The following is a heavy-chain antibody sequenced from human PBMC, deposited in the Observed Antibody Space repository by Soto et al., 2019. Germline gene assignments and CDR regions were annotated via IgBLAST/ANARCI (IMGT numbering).Heavy chain of an antibody. V-gene: IGHV3-21*01. D-gene: IGHD3-22*01. CDR3: AGKRTHSSGYYLDAFDI. J-gene: IGHJ3*02. Sequence: GGSLRLSCAASGFTFSSYSMNWVRQAPGKGLEWVSSISSSSYIYYADSVKGRFTISRDNAKNSLYLQMNSLRAEDTAVYYCAGKRTHSSGYYLDAFDIWGQGTMVTVSS. CDR2: ISSSSYI. CDR1: GFTFSSYS.